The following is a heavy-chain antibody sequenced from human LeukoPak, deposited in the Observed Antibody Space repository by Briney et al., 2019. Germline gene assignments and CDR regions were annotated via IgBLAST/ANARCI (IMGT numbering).Heavy chain of an antibody. V-gene: IGHV1-3*01. D-gene: IGHD7-27*01. J-gene: IGHJ4*02. CDR3: ARGTPGDYFDY. CDR2: INAGNGNT. Sequence: GASVKVSCNASGYTFTSYAMHWVRQAPGQRLEWMGWINAGNGNTKCSQKFQGRVTISRDTSASTAYMEVSSLRSEDTAVCYCARGTPGDYFDYWGQGTLVTVSS. CDR1: GYTFTSYA.